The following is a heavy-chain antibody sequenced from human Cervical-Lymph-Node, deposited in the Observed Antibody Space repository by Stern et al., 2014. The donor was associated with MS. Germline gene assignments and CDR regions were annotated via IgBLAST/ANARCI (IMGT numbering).Heavy chain of an antibody. D-gene: IGHD3-10*01. V-gene: IGHV4-31*03. CDR1: GGSISSGGFY. Sequence: QLQLQESGPGLVKPSQTLSLTCTVSGGSISSGGFYWSWIRQHPGKGLEWIGYIYYSGSTYYNPSLKSRVTISIDTSKNQFSLRLSSVTAADTAVYYCAREDGSGSQLYWGQGTLVTVSS. CDR2: IYYSGST. CDR3: AREDGSGSQLY. J-gene: IGHJ4*02.